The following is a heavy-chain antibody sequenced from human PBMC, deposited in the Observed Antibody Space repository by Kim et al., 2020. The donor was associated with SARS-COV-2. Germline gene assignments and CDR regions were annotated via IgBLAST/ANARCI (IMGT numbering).Heavy chain of an antibody. Sequence: GGSLRLSCAASGFTFNVFGMHWVRHVPGKGLEWVSITSYEGSTNYYADSVKGRFTISRDNSKNTLYLQMNSLRAADTAVYYCARAGTSWSIDHWGQGALV. CDR3: ARAGTSWSIDH. CDR1: GFTFNVFG. CDR2: TSYEGSTN. J-gene: IGHJ4*02. V-gene: IGHV3-33*05. D-gene: IGHD6-13*01.